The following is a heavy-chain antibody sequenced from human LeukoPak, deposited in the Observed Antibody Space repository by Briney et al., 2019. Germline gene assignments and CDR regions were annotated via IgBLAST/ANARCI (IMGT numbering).Heavy chain of an antibody. CDR2: ISYDGSNK. D-gene: IGHD6-6*01. Sequence: GRSLRLSCAASGFTFSSYAMHWVRQAPGKGLEWVAVISYDGSNKYYADSVKGRFTISRDNSKNTLYLQMNSLRAEDTAVYYCARDSGDFSSGAFDIWGQGTMVTVSS. CDR3: ARDSGDFSSGAFDI. V-gene: IGHV3-30*04. CDR1: GFTFSSYA. J-gene: IGHJ3*02.